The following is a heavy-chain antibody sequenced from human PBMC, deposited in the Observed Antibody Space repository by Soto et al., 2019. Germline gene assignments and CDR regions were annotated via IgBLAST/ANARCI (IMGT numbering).Heavy chain of an antibody. Sequence: PSETLSLTCAVSGGSISSSNWWSGVRQPPGKGLEWIGEIYHSGSTNYNPSLQSRVTISVDKSKNQFSLKLSSVTAADTAVYYCARFFALAAVWFDPWGQGTLVTVSS. CDR2: IYHSGST. V-gene: IGHV4-4*02. D-gene: IGHD6-13*01. CDR3: ARFFALAAVWFDP. J-gene: IGHJ5*02. CDR1: GGSISSSNW.